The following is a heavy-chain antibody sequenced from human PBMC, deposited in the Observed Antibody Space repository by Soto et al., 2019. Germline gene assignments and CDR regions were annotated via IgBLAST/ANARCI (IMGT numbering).Heavy chain of an antibody. CDR1: GFTFSSYS. CDR3: ARDQEQQLVPQNGYFDY. J-gene: IGHJ4*02. V-gene: IGHV3-48*02. Sequence: TGGSLRLSCAASGFTFSSYSMNWVRQAPGKGLEWVSYISSSSSTIYYADSVKGRFTISRDNAKNSLYLQMNSLRDEDTAVYYCARDQEQQLVPQNGYFDYWGQGTLVTVSS. D-gene: IGHD6-13*01. CDR2: ISSSSSTI.